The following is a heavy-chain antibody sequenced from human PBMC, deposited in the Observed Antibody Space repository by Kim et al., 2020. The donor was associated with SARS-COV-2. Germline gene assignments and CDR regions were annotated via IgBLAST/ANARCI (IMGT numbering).Heavy chain of an antibody. D-gene: IGHD6-13*01. Sequence: DSVKGRFTISRDNSKNTLYLQMNSLRPEDTAVYYCARGGDSSSWLNWFDPWGQGTLVTVCS. CDR3: ARGGDSSSWLNWFDP. V-gene: IGHV3-30*01. J-gene: IGHJ5*02.